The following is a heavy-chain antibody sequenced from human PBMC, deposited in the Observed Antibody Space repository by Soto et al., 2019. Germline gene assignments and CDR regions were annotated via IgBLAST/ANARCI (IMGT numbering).Heavy chain of an antibody. J-gene: IGHJ4*02. Sequence: PSETLSLTCTVSGGSISSGPYSWGWIRQPPGKGLEWIGTFYYSGSTHYNPSLESRVTISVDTSKNQFSLKLSSVTAADTAVYYCARHFSVDYFDYWGQGALVTVSS. CDR2: FYYSGST. CDR1: GGSISSGPYS. CDR3: ARHFSVDYFDY. V-gene: IGHV4-39*01.